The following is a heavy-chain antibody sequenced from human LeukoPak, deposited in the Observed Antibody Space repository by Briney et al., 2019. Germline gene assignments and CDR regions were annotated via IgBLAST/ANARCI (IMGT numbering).Heavy chain of an antibody. CDR2: ISTYNGNT. J-gene: IGHJ4*02. CDR1: GYTFASYG. V-gene: IGHV1-18*01. D-gene: IGHD2-2*01. Sequence: ASVKVSCKAPGYTFASYGISWVRQAPGQGLEWMGWISTYNGNTNYAQKLQGRVTMTTDTSTSTAYMELRSLRSDDTAVYYCAREYCSGTSCYSPDYWGQGTLVTVSS. CDR3: AREYCSGTSCYSPDY.